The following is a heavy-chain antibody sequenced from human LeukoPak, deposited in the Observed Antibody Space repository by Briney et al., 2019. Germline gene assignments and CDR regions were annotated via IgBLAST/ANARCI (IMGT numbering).Heavy chain of an antibody. D-gene: IGHD6-6*01. V-gene: IGHV1-69*13. J-gene: IGHJ4*02. Sequence: SVKVSCKASGGTFSSYAISWVRQAPGQGLEWMGGIIPIFGTANYAQKFQGRVTITADESTSTAYMELSSLRSEDTAVYYCASIAARPYYFDYWGRGTLVTVSS. CDR3: ASIAARPYYFDY. CDR2: IIPIFGTA. CDR1: GGTFSSYA.